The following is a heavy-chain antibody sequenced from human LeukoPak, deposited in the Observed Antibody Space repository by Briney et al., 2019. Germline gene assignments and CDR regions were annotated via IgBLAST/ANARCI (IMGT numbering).Heavy chain of an antibody. CDR2: ISYDGSNK. D-gene: IGHD6-6*01. CDR1: GFTFSSYA. Sequence: GGSLRLSCAPSGFTFSSYAMHWVRQAPGKGLEWVAVISYDGSNKYYADSVKGRFTISRDNSKNTLYLQMNSLRAEDTAVYYCAKVGYSSSYTPERYYYYYYYMDVWGKGTTVTVSS. CDR3: AKVGYSSSYTPERYYYYYYYMDV. J-gene: IGHJ6*03. V-gene: IGHV3-30-3*01.